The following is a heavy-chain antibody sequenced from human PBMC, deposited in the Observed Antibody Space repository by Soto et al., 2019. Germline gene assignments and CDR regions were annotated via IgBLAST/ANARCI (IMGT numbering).Heavy chain of an antibody. J-gene: IGHJ5*02. CDR2: VYSSGST. V-gene: IGHV4-59*11. Sequence: SETLSLTCSVSGGSISSHSWNWIRQPPGRGLEWIGHVYSSGSTNYNPSLESRVTISVDRSKNQFSLKLSSVTAADTAVYYCARVPDRWGQGTLVTVSS. CDR1: GGSISSHS. D-gene: IGHD2-2*01. CDR3: ARVPDR.